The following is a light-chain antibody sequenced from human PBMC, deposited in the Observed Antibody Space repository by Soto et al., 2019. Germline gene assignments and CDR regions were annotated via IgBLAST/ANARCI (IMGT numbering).Light chain of an antibody. CDR1: QGISNW. CDR3: IQGNSFPFT. CDR2: AAS. J-gene: IGKJ3*01. Sequence: DIQMTQSPSSVSASVGDRVSITCRASQGISNWLAWYQQKPGRAPKLLIYAASSLQSGVSSRFSGSGSGTDFTLTISSLQSEDFATYHCIQGNSFPFTFGPGTKVDIK. V-gene: IGKV1D-12*01.